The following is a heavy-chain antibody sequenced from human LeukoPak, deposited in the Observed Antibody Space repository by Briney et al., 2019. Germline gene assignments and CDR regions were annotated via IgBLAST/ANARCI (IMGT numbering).Heavy chain of an antibody. D-gene: IGHD6-13*01. V-gene: IGHV4-39*01. CDR3: ARLDSSSWYYFDY. CDR1: GGSISSSSYY. J-gene: IGHJ4*02. CDR2: IYYSGST. Sequence: PSETLSLTCTVSGGSISSSSYYWGWIRQPRGKGLEWIGSIYYSGSTYYNPSLKSRVTISVDTSKNQFSLKLSSVTAADTAVYYCARLDSSSWYYFDYWGQGTLVTVSS.